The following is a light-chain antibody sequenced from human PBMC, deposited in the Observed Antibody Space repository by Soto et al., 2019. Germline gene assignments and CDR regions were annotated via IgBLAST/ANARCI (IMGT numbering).Light chain of an antibody. CDR3: QQCNNWPIT. V-gene: IGKV3-11*01. CDR1: QYVSGY. CDR2: DTS. Sequence: EPLLTQSPATLSLSPGERATLSCGASQYVSGYLAWYQQKPGQAPRLLIYDTSNRAPGAPARFSGSGSGSDFTLTISSLEPEDFALYYCQQCNNWPITFGQGTRLEIK. J-gene: IGKJ5*01.